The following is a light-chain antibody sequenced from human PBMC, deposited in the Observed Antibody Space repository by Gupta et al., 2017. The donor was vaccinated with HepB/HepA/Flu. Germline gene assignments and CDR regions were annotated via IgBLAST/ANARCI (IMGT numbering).Light chain of an antibody. CDR1: SSNIGDNF. V-gene: IGLV1-51*02. Sequence: SVLTQPPSVSATPGQKVTISCSGSSSNIGDNFASWYQQLPGTAPKLLIYENKKRPSGIPDRFSGSKSGTSATRASTGLQTGDEADYYCASWDSSLLAGVFGGGTKLTVL. CDR3: ASWDSSLLAGV. J-gene: IGLJ3*02. CDR2: ENK.